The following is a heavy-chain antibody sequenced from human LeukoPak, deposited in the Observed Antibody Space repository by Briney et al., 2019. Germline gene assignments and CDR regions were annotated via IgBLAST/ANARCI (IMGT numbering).Heavy chain of an antibody. CDR2: IRSNGGST. J-gene: IGHJ4*02. V-gene: IGHV3-64*01. Sequence: PGGSLRLSCAASGFTFSSYAMHWVRQAPGKGLEYVSAIRSNGGSTYYANSVKGRFTISRDNSKNTLYLQMGSLRAEDMAVYYCARVDSGYDKYGGFDYWGQGTLVTVSS. CDR3: ARVDSGYDKYGGFDY. D-gene: IGHD5-12*01. CDR1: GFTFSSYA.